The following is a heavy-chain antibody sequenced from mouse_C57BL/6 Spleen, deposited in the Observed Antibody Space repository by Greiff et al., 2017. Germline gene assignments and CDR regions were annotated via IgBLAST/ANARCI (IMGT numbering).Heavy chain of an antibody. CDR3: SRSGDYDGDCYFDA. CDR2: INPYNGGT. D-gene: IGHD2-4*01. V-gene: IGHV1-19*01. CDR1: GYTFTDYY. J-gene: IGHJ1*03. Sequence: EVQLQESGPVLVKPGASVQMSCKASGYTFTDYYMNWVKQSHGKSLEWIGVINPYNGGTSYNQKFKGKATLTVDKSSSTAYMELNSLTSEDSAVYYCSRSGDYDGDCYFDAWGTWDTVTVFS.